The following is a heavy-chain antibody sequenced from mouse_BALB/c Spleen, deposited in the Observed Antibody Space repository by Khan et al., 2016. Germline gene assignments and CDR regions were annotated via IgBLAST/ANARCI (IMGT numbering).Heavy chain of an antibody. V-gene: IGHV5-17*02. Sequence: EVELVESGGGLVQPGGSRKLSCAASGFTFSNFGMHWVRQAPEKGLEWVAFISSGSSTIYYADTVKGRFTVSRDNPKNTLFLQMTSLGSEDMAMYYCGRGDFWGQGTTLTVSS. CDR1: GFTFSNFG. CDR3: GRGDF. CDR2: ISSGSSTI. J-gene: IGHJ2*01.